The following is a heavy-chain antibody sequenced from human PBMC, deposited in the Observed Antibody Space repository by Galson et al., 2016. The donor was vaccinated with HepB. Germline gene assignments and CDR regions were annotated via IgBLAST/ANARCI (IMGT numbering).Heavy chain of an antibody. V-gene: IGHV4-4*02. CDR2: IFHSGRV. D-gene: IGHD2/OR15-2a*01. J-gene: IGHJ4*02. Sequence: ETLSFTCAVSGVSITSNDWWSWVRQPPGQGLEWIGQIFHSGRVNYTPSLASRVTISIDTSNNHFSLRLTSVTAADTALYYCARQYWGGPSDYWGQGTLVTVSS. CDR1: GVSITSNDW. CDR3: ARQYWGGPSDY.